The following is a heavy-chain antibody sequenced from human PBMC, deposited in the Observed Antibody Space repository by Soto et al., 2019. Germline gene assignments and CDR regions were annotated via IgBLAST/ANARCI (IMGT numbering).Heavy chain of an antibody. D-gene: IGHD2-15*01. Sequence: EVQLVESGGGLVQPGGSLTLSCAASGFRSSNSWMSWVRQTPVKGLEWVANIKEDGSEKYYVDSGKGRFTISRDNTKNSLYLQMNSLRAEDTAVYYCAKDGAGYYWGQGTLVTVSS. CDR1: GFRSSNSW. J-gene: IGHJ4*02. V-gene: IGHV3-7*04. CDR3: AKDGAGYY. CDR2: IKEDGSEK.